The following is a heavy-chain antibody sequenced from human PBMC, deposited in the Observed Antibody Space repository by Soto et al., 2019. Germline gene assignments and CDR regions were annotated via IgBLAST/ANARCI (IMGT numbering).Heavy chain of an antibody. CDR2: IYYSGST. CDR1: GGSISSSSYY. V-gene: IGHV4-39*01. Sequence: SETLSLTCTVSGGSISSSSYYWGWIRQPPGKGLEWIGSIYYSGSTYYNPSLKSRVTISVDTSKNQFSLKLNSVTAADTAVYYCARHPVPAAVIFSESWFDPWGQGTLVTVSS. J-gene: IGHJ5*02. D-gene: IGHD2-2*01. CDR3: ARHPVPAAVIFSESWFDP.